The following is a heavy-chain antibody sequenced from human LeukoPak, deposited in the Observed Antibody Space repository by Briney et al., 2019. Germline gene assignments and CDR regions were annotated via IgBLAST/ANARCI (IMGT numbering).Heavy chain of an antibody. V-gene: IGHV3-48*01. Sequence: GGSLRLSCAASGFTFSSYSMNWVRQAPGKGLEWVSYISSSSSTIYYADSVKGRFTISRDNSKNTPYLQMNSLRAEDTAVYYCAKSSGWLEYFQHWGQGTLVTVSS. CDR3: AKSSGWLEYFQH. J-gene: IGHJ1*01. CDR2: ISSSSSTI. D-gene: IGHD6-19*01. CDR1: GFTFSSYS.